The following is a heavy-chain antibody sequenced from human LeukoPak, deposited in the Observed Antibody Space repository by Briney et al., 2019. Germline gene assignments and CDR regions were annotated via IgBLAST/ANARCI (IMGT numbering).Heavy chain of an antibody. CDR3: ARGGYYDFWSGYSSNWFDP. Sequence: GASVKVSCKASGYTFTSYDINWVRQAPGQGLEWMGWMSPNSGNTGYAQKFQGRVTITRNTSISTAYMELSSLRSEDTAVYYCARGGYYDFWSGYSSNWFDPWGRGTLVTVSS. J-gene: IGHJ5*02. V-gene: IGHV1-8*03. CDR1: GYTFTSYD. D-gene: IGHD3-3*01. CDR2: MSPNSGNT.